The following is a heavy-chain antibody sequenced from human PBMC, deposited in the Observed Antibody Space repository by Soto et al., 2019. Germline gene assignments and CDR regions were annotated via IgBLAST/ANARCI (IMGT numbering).Heavy chain of an antibody. Sequence: GGSLRLSCAASGFTFSSYEMNWVRQAPGKGLEWVSYISSGSTIYYADSVKGRFTISRDNAKNSLYLQMNSLRAEDTAVYYCARGDSSGWYGHYYYYYGMDVWGQGTTVTVSS. V-gene: IGHV3-48*03. CDR3: ARGDSSGWYGHYYYYYGMDV. D-gene: IGHD6-19*01. CDR2: ISSGSTI. J-gene: IGHJ6*02. CDR1: GFTFSSYE.